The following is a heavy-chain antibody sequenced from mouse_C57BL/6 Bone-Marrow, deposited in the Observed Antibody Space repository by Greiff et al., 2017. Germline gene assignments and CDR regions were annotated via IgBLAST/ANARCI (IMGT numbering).Heavy chain of an antibody. V-gene: IGHV3-1*01. Sequence: EVKLVESGPGMVKPSQSLSLTCTVTGYSITSGYDWHWIRHFPGNKLEWMGYISYSGSTNYNPSLKSRISITHDTSKNHFFLKLNSVTTEDTATYYCARDGGDDGYSFLFDYWGQGTTLTVSS. CDR1: GYSITSGYD. CDR3: ARDGGDDGYSFLFDY. J-gene: IGHJ2*01. D-gene: IGHD2-3*01. CDR2: ISYSGST.